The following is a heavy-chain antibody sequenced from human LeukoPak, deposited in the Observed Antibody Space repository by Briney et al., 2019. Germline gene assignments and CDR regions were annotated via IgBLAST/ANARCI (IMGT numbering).Heavy chain of an antibody. J-gene: IGHJ4*02. V-gene: IGHV4-59*08. CDR2: IYNSGNT. CDR3: ASGSSYGFIDY. CDR1: GGSISNYY. D-gene: IGHD5-18*01. Sequence: PSETLSLTCTASGGSISNYYWSWIRQPPGKGLEWIGYIYNSGNTNYNPSLKSRVTISVDTSKNQFSLKLSSVTAADTAVYYCASGSSYGFIDYWGQGTLVTVSS.